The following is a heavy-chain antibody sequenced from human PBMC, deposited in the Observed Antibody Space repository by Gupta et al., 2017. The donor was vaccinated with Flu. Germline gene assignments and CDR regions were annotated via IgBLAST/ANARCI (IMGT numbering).Heavy chain of an antibody. CDR1: GFTFSSYG. V-gene: IGHV3-33*01. CDR3: ARDSGDRSRPSTIDY. CDR2: IWYDGSNK. Sequence: QVQLVESGGGVVQPGRSLRLSCAASGFTFSSYGMHWVRQAPGKGLEWVAVIWYDGSNKYYADSVKGRFTISRDNSKNTLYLQMNSLRAEDTAVYYCARDSGDRSRPSTIDYWGQGTLVTVSS. D-gene: IGHD2-2*01. J-gene: IGHJ4*02.